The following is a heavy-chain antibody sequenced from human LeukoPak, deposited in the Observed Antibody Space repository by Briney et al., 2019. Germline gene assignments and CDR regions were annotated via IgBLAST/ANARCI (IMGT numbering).Heavy chain of an antibody. V-gene: IGHV4-34*01. Sequence: ASETLSLTCAVYGGSFSGYYWSWIRQPPGKGLEWIGEINHSGSTNYNPSLKSRVTISVDTSKNQFSLKLSSVTAADTAVYYCARRPVLLWFGSRYFDYWGQGTLVSVSS. J-gene: IGHJ4*02. CDR2: INHSGST. CDR3: ARRPVLLWFGSRYFDY. CDR1: GGSFSGYY. D-gene: IGHD3-10*01.